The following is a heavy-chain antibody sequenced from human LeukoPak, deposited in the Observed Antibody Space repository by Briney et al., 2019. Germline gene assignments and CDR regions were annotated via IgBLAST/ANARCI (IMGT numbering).Heavy chain of an antibody. CDR3: AREATARLFDY. V-gene: IGHV3-53*01. J-gene: IGHJ4*02. CDR2: LYSGGIT. CDR1: GFTVSSNY. D-gene: IGHD5-12*01. Sequence: PGGSLRLSCAASGFTVSSNYMSWLRQAPGKGLEWVSVLYSGGITYYADSVKGRFSISRDNSKNTLYLQMNSLSAEDTAVYYCAREATARLFDYWGQGTLVTVSS.